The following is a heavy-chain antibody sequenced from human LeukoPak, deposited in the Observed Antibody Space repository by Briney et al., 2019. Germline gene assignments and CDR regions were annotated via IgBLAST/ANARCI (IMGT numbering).Heavy chain of an antibody. D-gene: IGHD5-24*01. Sequence: ASVKVTCMASGYTFTRYYMHWVRQAPGQGLEWMGIINPIGGSTSYAQKFQGRVTMTRDMSTSTVYMELSSLRSEDTAVYYCATTSMATTIDYWGQGTLVTVSS. CDR3: ATTSMATTIDY. J-gene: IGHJ4*02. V-gene: IGHV1-46*01. CDR2: INPIGGST. CDR1: GYTFTRYY.